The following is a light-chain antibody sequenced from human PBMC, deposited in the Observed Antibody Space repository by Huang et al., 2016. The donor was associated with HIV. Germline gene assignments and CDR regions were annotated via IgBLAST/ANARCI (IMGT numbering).Light chain of an antibody. Sequence: EIVLTQSPATLSLSPGERATLSCRASQRVSSYLAWYQQKPGQAPRLLIYDAANMATGIPAWFSGSGSGTDFTLTISSLEPEDFAVYYCQQRSNWRTFGQGTRLEIK. CDR1: QRVSSY. CDR3: QQRSNWRT. V-gene: IGKV3-11*01. CDR2: DAA. J-gene: IGKJ5*01.